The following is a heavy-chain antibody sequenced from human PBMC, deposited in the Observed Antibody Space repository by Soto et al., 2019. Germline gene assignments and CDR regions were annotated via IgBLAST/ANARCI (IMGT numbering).Heavy chain of an antibody. V-gene: IGHV4-39*01. J-gene: IGHJ6*02. CDR1: GGSTSSSSYY. D-gene: IGHD6-19*01. CDR3: ARLNTSGWKYYYYYYGMDV. CDR2: IYYSGST. Sequence: PSETLSLTCTVSGGSTSSSSYYWGWIRQPPGKGLEWIGSIYYSGSTYYNPSLKSRVTISVDTSKNQFSLKLSSVTAADTAVYYCARLNTSGWKYYYYYYGMDVWGQGTTVTVSS.